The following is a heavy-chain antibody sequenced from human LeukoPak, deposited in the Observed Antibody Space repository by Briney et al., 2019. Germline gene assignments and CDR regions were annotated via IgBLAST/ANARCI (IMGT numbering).Heavy chain of an antibody. Sequence: GGSLRLSCAVSGITLSNYGMNWVRQAPGKGLEWVSSITSGGDYIYYADSVKGRFTTSRDNAKNSLSLQLNSLRVEDTAVYYCARGHYDVLAASYKWTPDYWGQGTLVTVSS. J-gene: IGHJ4*02. V-gene: IGHV3-21*01. CDR1: GITLSNYG. D-gene: IGHD3-9*01. CDR3: ARGHYDVLAASYKWTPDY. CDR2: ITSGGDYI.